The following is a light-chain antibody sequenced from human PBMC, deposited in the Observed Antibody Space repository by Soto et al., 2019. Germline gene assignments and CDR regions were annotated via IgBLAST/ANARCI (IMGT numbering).Light chain of an antibody. CDR2: GAS. J-gene: IGKJ1*01. CDR3: QQTYDTPG. CDR1: QSVSSN. Sequence: EIVMTQSPATLSVSPGERATLSCRASQSVSSNLAWYQQKPGQAPRLLIYGASTRATGIPSRFSGSGSGTDFTLTISSLQPEDFATYYCQQTYDTPGFGQGTTVEIK. V-gene: IGKV3-15*01.